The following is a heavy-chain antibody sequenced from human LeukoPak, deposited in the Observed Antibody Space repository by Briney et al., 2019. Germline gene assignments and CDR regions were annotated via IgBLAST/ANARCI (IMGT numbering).Heavy chain of an antibody. CDR1: GFTFSSYG. J-gene: IGHJ4*02. CDR2: IRYDGSNK. D-gene: IGHD6-13*01. V-gene: IGHV3-30*02. CDR3: AKDRSQLVPNYFAY. Sequence: GGSLRLSCAASGFTFSSYGMHWVRQAPGKGLEWVAFIRYDGSNKYYADSVKGRFTISRDNSKNTLYLQMNSLRAEDTAVYYCAKDRSQLVPNYFAYWGQGTLVTVSS.